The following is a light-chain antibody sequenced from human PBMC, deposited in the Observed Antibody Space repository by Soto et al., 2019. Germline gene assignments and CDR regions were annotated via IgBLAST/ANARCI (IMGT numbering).Light chain of an antibody. CDR1: QSVSSN. CDR3: QQYNNSPAT. Sequence: EIVMTQSPATLSLSPGERATLSCRASQSVSSNLAWYQQKPGQAPRLLIYGASTRATGIPARFSGSGSGTEFTLTISRLQSEDFAVYYCQQYNNSPATFGQGTKVEIK. J-gene: IGKJ1*01. CDR2: GAS. V-gene: IGKV3-15*01.